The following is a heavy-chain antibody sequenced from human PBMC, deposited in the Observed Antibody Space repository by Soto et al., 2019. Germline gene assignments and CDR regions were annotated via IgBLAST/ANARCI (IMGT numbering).Heavy chain of an antibody. CDR3: AREALRYCSSTSCYTYNYYGMDV. V-gene: IGHV1-18*01. J-gene: IGHJ6*02. CDR1: GYTFTSYG. Sequence: QVQLVQSGAEVKKPGASVKVSCKASGYTFTSYGISWVRQAPGQGLEWMGWISAYNGNTNYAQKLQGRVTMTTDTSTSTAYMELRSLRSDDTAVYYCAREALRYCSSTSCYTYNYYGMDVWGQGTTVTVSS. D-gene: IGHD2-2*02. CDR2: ISAYNGNT.